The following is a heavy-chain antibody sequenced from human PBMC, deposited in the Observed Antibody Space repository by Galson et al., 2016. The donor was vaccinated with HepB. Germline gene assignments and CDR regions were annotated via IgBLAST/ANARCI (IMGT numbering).Heavy chain of an antibody. CDR2: INSDGTIS. CDR1: GFAFSSHW. V-gene: IGHV3-74*01. CDR3: VRDQSVVPTTAYNWFDP. Sequence: SLRLSCAASGFAFSSHWMHWVRHDLGKGLVWVSRINSDGTISTHADSVKGRFTISRDNAKNTPYLQMNSLRAEDTAVYFRVRDQSVVPTTAYNWFDPWGRGTLVTVSS. D-gene: IGHD4-23*01. J-gene: IGHJ5*02.